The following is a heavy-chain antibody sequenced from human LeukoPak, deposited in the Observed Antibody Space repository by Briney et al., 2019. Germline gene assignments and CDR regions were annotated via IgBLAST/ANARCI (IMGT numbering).Heavy chain of an antibody. V-gene: IGHV3-23*01. CDR3: ARGADTGYSSDS. J-gene: IGHJ5*02. Sequence: GGSLRLSCAASGFTFNNYNMNWVRQTPGRGLEWVSSITGSGGSTYYADSVKGRFTISRDNAKNTLYLQMNSLRAEDTAVYYCARGADTGYSSDSWGQGTLVTVSS. D-gene: IGHD6-19*01. CDR1: GFTFNNYN. CDR2: ITGSGGST.